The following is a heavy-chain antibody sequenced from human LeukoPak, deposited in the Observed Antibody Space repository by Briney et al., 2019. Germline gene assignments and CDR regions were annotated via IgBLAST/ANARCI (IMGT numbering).Heavy chain of an antibody. Sequence: SETLSLTCTVSGGSISSSSYYWGWIRQPPGKGLEWIGSIYYSGSTYYNPSLKSRVTISVDKSKNQFSLKLSSVTAADTAVYYCASGWGGWFGELSLDYWGQGTLVTVSS. J-gene: IGHJ4*02. D-gene: IGHD3-10*01. V-gene: IGHV4-39*07. CDR3: ASGWGGWFGELSLDY. CDR1: GGSISSSSYY. CDR2: IYYSGST.